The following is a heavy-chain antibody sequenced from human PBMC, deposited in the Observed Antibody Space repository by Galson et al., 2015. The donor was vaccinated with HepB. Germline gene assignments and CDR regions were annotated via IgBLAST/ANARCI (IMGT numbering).Heavy chain of an antibody. CDR2: IFPGDSDT. CDR1: GYDFTKNW. J-gene: IGHJ6*02. Sequence: QSGAEVKKPGESLKISCKAPGYDFTKNWIAWVRQMPGKGLQCMGIIFPGDSDTKYSPSFQGLVTISADKSTSTSSLQWTSLKDSDSAIYYCARMPAPVGFHGLDVWGQGTAVIVSS. V-gene: IGHV5-51*01. D-gene: IGHD2-2*01. CDR3: ARMPAPVGFHGLDV.